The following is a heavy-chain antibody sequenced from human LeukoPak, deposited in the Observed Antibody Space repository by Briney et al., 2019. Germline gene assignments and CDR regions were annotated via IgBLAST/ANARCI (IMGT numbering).Heavy chain of an antibody. V-gene: IGHV3-30-3*01. CDR1: GFTFSSYA. J-gene: IGHJ3*01. CDR2: ISYDGSNK. Sequence: PGGSLRLSCAASGFTFSSYAMHWVRQAPGKGLEWVAVISYDGSNKYYADSVKGRFTISRDNAKNTLYLQMNSLRAEDTAVYYCARSWEYWGQGTMVTVSS. D-gene: IGHD1-26*01. CDR3: ARSWEY.